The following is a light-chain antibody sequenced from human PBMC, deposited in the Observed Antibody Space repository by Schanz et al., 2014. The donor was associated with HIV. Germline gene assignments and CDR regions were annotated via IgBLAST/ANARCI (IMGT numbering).Light chain of an antibody. V-gene: IGKV3-15*01. CDR1: QSVSSSY. CDR2: DAS. J-gene: IGKJ1*01. Sequence: EIVLTQSPGTLSLSPGERATLSCRASQSVSSSYLAWYQQKPGQAPRLLMYDASSRAAGIPASFSGSGSGAEFTLTISSLQSEDFALYYCQQYNNWPRTFGQGTKVAIK. CDR3: QQYNNWPRT.